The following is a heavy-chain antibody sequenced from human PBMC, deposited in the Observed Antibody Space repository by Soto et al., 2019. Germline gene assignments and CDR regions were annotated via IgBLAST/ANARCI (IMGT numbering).Heavy chain of an antibody. CDR2: ISDSGNS. V-gene: IGHV4-31*03. CDR3: ARTTFYDIFTAYYSLFDY. Sequence: SDTLSLTCTVSGGSISSGSFYWSWIRQHPGKGLEWIGHISDSGNSYYNPSLESRVTISVDTSKNQFSLKLSAVTAADTAVYFCARTTFYDIFTAYYSLFDYWGQGTLDPVSS. CDR1: GGSISSGSFY. D-gene: IGHD3-9*01. J-gene: IGHJ4*02.